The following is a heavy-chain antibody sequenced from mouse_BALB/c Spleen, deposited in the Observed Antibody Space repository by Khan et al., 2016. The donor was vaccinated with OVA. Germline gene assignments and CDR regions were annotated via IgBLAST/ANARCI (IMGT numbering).Heavy chain of an antibody. D-gene: IGHD3-1*01. CDR1: GYSITSGYF. Sequence: EVKLEESGPGLVKPSQSLSLTCSVTGYSITSGYFWNWIRQFPGNKLEWMGYIRYDGNSNYNPSLKNRISITRDTSKNQFFLKLNSVTPEDTATXYSARGGSSGPAWFAYWGQGTLVTVSA. CDR2: IRYDGNS. J-gene: IGHJ3*01. CDR3: ARGGSSGPAWFAY. V-gene: IGHV3-6*02.